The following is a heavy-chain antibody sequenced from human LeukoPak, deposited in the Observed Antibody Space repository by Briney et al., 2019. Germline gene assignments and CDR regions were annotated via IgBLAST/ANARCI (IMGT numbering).Heavy chain of an antibody. CDR3: AGKCSGGSCYVDEYYYYYYMDV. Sequence: SETLSLTCAVSGGSISSSNWWSWVRQPPGKGLEWIGEIYHSGSTNYNPSLKSRVTISVDKSKNQFSLKLSSVTAADTAVYYCAGKCSGGSCYVDEYYYYYYMDVWGKGTTVTVSS. V-gene: IGHV4-4*02. CDR2: IYHSGST. D-gene: IGHD2-15*01. CDR1: GGSISSSNW. J-gene: IGHJ6*03.